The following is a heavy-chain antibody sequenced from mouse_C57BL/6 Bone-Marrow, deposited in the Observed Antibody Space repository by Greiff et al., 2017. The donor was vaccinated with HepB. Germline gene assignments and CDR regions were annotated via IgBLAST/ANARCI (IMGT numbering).Heavy chain of an antibody. J-gene: IGHJ4*01. D-gene: IGHD1-1*02. CDR1: GYAFSSSW. V-gene: IGHV1-82*01. CDR2: IYPGDGDT. CDR3: ARGSYLYYAMDY. Sequence: VQLQQSGPELVKPGASVKISCKASGYAFSSSWMNWVKRRPGKGLEWIGRIYPGDGDTNYNGKFKGKATLTADKSSSTAYMQLSSLTSEDSAVYFCARGSYLYYAMDYWGQGTSVTVSS.